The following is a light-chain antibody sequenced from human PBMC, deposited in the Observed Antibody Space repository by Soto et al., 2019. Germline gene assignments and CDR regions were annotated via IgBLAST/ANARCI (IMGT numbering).Light chain of an antibody. Sequence: QSVLTQPPSASETPGQTVSISCSGSNSNIASNTVNWYQHLPGTAPKLLIYYNNQRPSWVPDRFSCSKSGTTASLAISGLQSEDESDYYCAAWDDTLKRYVFGTGTKVTGL. V-gene: IGLV1-44*01. CDR1: NSNIASNT. CDR2: YNN. J-gene: IGLJ1*01. CDR3: AAWDDTLKRYV.